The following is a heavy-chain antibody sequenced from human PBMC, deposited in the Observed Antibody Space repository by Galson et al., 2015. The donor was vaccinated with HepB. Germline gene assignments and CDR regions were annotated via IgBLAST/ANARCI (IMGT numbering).Heavy chain of an antibody. J-gene: IGHJ4*02. CDR3: ASGGREQQLLVRHFDY. Sequence: SLRLSCAASGFTLSSYSMSWVRQAPGKGLEWVSSISSSTSYIYHADSVKGRFTISRDNAKNSLYLQMNSLRAEDTAVYYCASGGREQQLLVRHFDYWGQGTLVTVSS. CDR2: ISSSTSYI. V-gene: IGHV3-21*01. CDR1: GFTLSSYS. D-gene: IGHD6-19*01.